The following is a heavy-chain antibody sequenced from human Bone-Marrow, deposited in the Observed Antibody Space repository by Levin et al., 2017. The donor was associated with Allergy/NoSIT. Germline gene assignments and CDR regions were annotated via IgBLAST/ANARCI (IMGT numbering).Heavy chain of an antibody. Sequence: GGSLRLSCTASGFPFHTSAMTWVRQAPGQGLGWVSSISGDADMTSYADSVKGRFTVSRDNSKNMLFLQMDNLRVEDTAVFYCAKGSRGWFQGTDCWGQGTLVTVSS. D-gene: IGHD6-19*01. CDR2: ISGDADMT. CDR3: AKGSRGWFQGTDC. CDR1: GFPFHTSA. J-gene: IGHJ4*02. V-gene: IGHV3-23*01.